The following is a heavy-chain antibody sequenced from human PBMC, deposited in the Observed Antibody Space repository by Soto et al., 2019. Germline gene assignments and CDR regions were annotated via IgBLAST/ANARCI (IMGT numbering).Heavy chain of an antibody. J-gene: IGHJ3*02. Sequence: GASVKVSCKASGYTFTSYYMHWVRLAPGQGREWMGWINPNSGGTNYAQKFQGWVTMTRDTSISTAYMELSRLRSDDTAVYYCARSGWYGDAFDIWGQGTMVTDSS. D-gene: IGHD6-19*01. V-gene: IGHV1-2*04. CDR3: ARSGWYGDAFDI. CDR2: INPNSGGT. CDR1: GYTFTSYY.